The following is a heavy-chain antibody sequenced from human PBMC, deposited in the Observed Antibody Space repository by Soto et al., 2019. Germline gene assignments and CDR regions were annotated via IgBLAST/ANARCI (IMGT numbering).Heavy chain of an antibody. CDR1: GYTFISYD. CDR2: LNPNSGNT. Sequence: QVQLVQSGAEVKKPGASVKVSCKACGYTFISYDINWVRQATGRGLEWMGSLNPNSGNTVYAQRFQGRVTVTRNTSIPTAYMELSSLRSDDTDVYYCARGMRFRTSTTPALRSFSYYYKMDVWGEGTTFTVSS. CDR3: ARGMRFRTSTTPALRSFSYYYKMDV. J-gene: IGHJ6*03. V-gene: IGHV1-8*01. D-gene: IGHD2-2*01.